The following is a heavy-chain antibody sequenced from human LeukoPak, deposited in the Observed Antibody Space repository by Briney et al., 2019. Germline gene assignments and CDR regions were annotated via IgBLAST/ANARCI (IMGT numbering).Heavy chain of an antibody. CDR3: AIIDYSPRWFDP. CDR1: GFTLSSYA. V-gene: IGHV3-23*01. D-gene: IGHD2-15*01. Sequence: PGGSLRLSCAASGFTLSSYAMSWVRQAPGKGLEWVSAISGSGGSTYYADSVKGRFTISRDNSKNTLYLQMNSLRAEDTAVYYCAIIDYSPRWFDPWGQGTLVTVSS. CDR2: ISGSGGST. J-gene: IGHJ5*02.